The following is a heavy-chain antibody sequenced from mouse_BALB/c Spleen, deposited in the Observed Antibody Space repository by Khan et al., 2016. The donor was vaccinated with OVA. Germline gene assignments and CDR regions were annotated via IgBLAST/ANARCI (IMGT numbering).Heavy chain of an antibody. Sequence: QVQLKQSGAELARPGASVKMSCKASGYTFTSYTIHWIKLRPGQGLEWIGYINPSNGYTNYNQKFKDKATLTADKSSTTAYMQLSSLTSDDSAVYNSVRDGAYYRDDGWVAYRGQGSLVTVSA. CDR1: GYTFTSYT. CDR3: VRDGAYYRDDGWVAY. V-gene: IGHV1-4*01. J-gene: IGHJ3*01. D-gene: IGHD2-14*01. CDR2: INPSNGYT.